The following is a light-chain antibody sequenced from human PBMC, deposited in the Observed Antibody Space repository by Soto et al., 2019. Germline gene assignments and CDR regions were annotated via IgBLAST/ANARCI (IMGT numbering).Light chain of an antibody. CDR2: SNN. CDR1: SSNIGSNT. V-gene: IGLV1-44*01. Sequence: QAVVPQPPSASGTPGQRVPISCSGSSSNIGSNTVNWYQQLPGTAPKLLIYSNNQRPSGVPDRFSGSKSGTSASLAISGLQSEEEADYYCAAWDDSLNGYVFGTGTKLTVL. CDR3: AAWDDSLNGYV. J-gene: IGLJ1*01.